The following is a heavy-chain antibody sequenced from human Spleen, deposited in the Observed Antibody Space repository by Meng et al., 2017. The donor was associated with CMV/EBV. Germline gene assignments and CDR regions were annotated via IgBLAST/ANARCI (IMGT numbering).Heavy chain of an antibody. CDR2: IKQDGSEK. V-gene: IGHV3-7*01. CDR1: GFTFSSYW. J-gene: IGHJ5*02. CDR3: AREALYNWFDP. Sequence: GGSLRLSCAASGFTFSSYWMSWVRQAPGKGLEWVANIKQDGSEKYYVDSVKGRFTISRDNPKNSLYVQMNSLRAEDTAVYYCAREALYNWFDPWGQGTLVTVSS.